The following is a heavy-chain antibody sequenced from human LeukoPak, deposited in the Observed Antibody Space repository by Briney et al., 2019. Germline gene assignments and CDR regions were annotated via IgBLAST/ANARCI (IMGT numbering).Heavy chain of an antibody. D-gene: IGHD5-18*01. J-gene: IGHJ6*02. CDR3: ARTRGYSYGYTGYYYGMDV. V-gene: IGHV3-21*01. CDR1: GFTFSSYS. Sequence: GGSLRLSCAASGFTFSSYSMNWVRQAPGKGLEWVSSISSSSSYIYYADSVKGRFTISRDNAKNSLYLQMNSLRAEDTAVYYCARTRGYSYGYTGYYYGMDVWGQGTTVTVSS. CDR2: ISSSSSYI.